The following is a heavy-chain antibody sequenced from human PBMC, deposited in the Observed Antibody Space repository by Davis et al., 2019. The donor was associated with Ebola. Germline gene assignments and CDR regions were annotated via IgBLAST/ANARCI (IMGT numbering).Heavy chain of an antibody. CDR1: GFTFSGSA. CDR3: ARDIHYSKAADY. J-gene: IGHJ4*02. V-gene: IGHV3-48*03. Sequence: GESLKISCAASGFTFSGSAMHWVRQAPGKGLEWVSYISISGSTIYYTDSVKGRFTISRDNAKNSLYLQMNTLRAEDTAVYYCARDIHYSKAADYWGQGTLVTVSS. CDR2: ISISGSTI. D-gene: IGHD2-21*01.